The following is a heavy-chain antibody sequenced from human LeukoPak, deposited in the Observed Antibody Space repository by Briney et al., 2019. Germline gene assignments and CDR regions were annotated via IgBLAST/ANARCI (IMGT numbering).Heavy chain of an antibody. J-gene: IGHJ5*02. CDR2: IIPILGIA. Sequence: SVKVSCKASGRTFSSYTISWVRQAPGQGLEWMGRIIPILGIANYAQKFQGRVTITADKSTSTAYMELSSLRSEDTAVYYCERRPYYDFWSGYIPNWLDPWGQGTLVTVSS. D-gene: IGHD3-3*01. CDR3: ERRPYYDFWSGYIPNWLDP. CDR1: GRTFSSYT. V-gene: IGHV1-69*02.